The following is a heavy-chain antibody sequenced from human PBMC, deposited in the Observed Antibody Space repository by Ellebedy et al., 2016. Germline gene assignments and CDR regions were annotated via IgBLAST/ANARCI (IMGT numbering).Heavy chain of an antibody. CDR3: ARDTHTGGIPIYYYYYMDV. CDR2: ISSSSSYI. CDR1: GFTFSSYS. D-gene: IGHD3-9*01. Sequence: GESLKISXAASGFTFSSYSMNWVRQAPGKGLEWVSSISSSSSYIYYADSVKGRFTISRDNAKNSLYLQMNSLRAEDTAVYYCARDTHTGGIPIYYYYYMDVWGKGTTVTVSS. J-gene: IGHJ6*03. V-gene: IGHV3-21*01.